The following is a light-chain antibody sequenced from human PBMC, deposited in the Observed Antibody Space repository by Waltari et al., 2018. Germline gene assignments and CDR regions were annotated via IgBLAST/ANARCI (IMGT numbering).Light chain of an antibody. CDR1: QNINSY. CDR3: QQSYSTPPQT. Sequence: DIQMTQSPSSLSASVGDRVTITCRASQNINSYLNWYQQKPGKAPKLLIYAASSLQSGVPSRFSGSGSGTDFTLTISSLQPEDFATYYCQQSYSTPPQTFGQGTKVEIK. J-gene: IGKJ1*01. CDR2: AAS. V-gene: IGKV1-39*01.